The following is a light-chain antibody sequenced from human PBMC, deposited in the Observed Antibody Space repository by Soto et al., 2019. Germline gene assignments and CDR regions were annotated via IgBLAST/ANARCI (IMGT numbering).Light chain of an antibody. CDR2: GAS. Sequence: EIVLTQSPGTLSLSPGERATLSCRASQRISSSYLAWYQQKPGQAPRLLIYGASARVPGIPDRFSGSGFATDFTLTILRLEPEDFAVYYCKQYGSSLWTFGQGTKVEIK. CDR3: KQYGSSLWT. CDR1: QRISSSY. J-gene: IGKJ1*01. V-gene: IGKV3-20*01.